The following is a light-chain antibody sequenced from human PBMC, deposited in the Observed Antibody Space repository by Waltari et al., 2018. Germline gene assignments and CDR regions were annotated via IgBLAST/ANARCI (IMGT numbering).Light chain of an antibody. J-gene: IGKJ1*01. Sequence: IKMTPSPSTLSASEGARATITCRASQTISSWLAWYQQKPGKAPKLLIYKASSLESGVPSRFSGSGSGTEFTLTISSLQPDDFATYYCQNYNGYSWTFGQGTKVEIK. V-gene: IGKV1-5*03. CDR2: KAS. CDR1: QTISSW. CDR3: QNYNGYSWT.